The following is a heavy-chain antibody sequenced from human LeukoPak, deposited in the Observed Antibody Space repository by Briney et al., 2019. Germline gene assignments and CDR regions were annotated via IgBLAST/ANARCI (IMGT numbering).Heavy chain of an antibody. CDR1: GGSISSGGYS. CDR3: ARYPTAQGAFDY. D-gene: IGHD3-16*01. J-gene: IGHJ4*02. CDR2: IYHSGST. V-gene: IGHV4-30-2*01. Sequence: ASETLSLTCAVSGGSISSGGYSWSWIRQPPGKGLEWIGYIYHSGSTYCNPSLKSRVTISADRSKNQFSLKLSSVTAADTAVYYCARYPTAQGAFDYWGQGTLVTVSS.